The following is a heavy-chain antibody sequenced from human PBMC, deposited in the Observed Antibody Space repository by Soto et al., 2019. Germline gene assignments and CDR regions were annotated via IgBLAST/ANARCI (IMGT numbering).Heavy chain of an antibody. Sequence: QVQLQESGPGLVKPSQTLSLTCTVSGGSISSGGYYWSWIRQHPGKGLEWIGYIYYSGSTYYNPSLKSRVTISVDTSKNQFSLKLSSVTAADTAVYYCARDNGSGSYHYYYGMDVWGQGTTVTVS. V-gene: IGHV4-31*03. CDR2: IYYSGST. CDR1: GGSISSGGYY. D-gene: IGHD3-10*01. CDR3: ARDNGSGSYHYYYGMDV. J-gene: IGHJ6*02.